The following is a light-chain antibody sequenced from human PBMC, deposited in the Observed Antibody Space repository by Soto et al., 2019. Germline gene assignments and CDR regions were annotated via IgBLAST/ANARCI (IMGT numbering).Light chain of an antibody. Sequence: QSVLTQPASVSGSPGQSITISCTGTSSDVGGYNYVSWYQQHPGKAPKLMIYDVSNRPSGVSNRFSGSKSGNTASLTISGLQADDEADYYCRSYTSISTPYVFGTGTKVTDL. CDR1: SSDVGGYNY. J-gene: IGLJ1*01. CDR3: RSYTSISTPYV. CDR2: DVS. V-gene: IGLV2-14*01.